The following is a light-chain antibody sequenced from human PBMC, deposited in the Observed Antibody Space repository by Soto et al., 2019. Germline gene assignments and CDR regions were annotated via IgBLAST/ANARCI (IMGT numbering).Light chain of an antibody. CDR3: SSFVHKNNLL. CDR1: SDDIGTYNY. Sequence: QSVLTQPPPATGSPAQSVTISCTGTSDDIGTYNYVSWFQQHSGNAPKLIIYEVDKRPSGVANRFSGSESGNTASLTISGLQAEDEVDYYCSSFVHKNNLLFGGGTKVTVL. V-gene: IGLV2-8*01. CDR2: EVD. J-gene: IGLJ2*01.